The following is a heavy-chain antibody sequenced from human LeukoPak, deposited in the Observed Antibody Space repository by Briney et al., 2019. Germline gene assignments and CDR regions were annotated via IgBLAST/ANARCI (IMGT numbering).Heavy chain of an antibody. CDR2: IYYSGST. Sequence: SETLSLTCTVSGGSISSSSYYWGWIRQPPGKGLEWIGSIYYSGSTYYNPPLKSRVTISVDTSKNQFSLKLSSVTAADTAVYYCSAMVPHFDYWGQGTLVTVSS. D-gene: IGHD5-18*01. V-gene: IGHV4-39*01. J-gene: IGHJ4*02. CDR3: SAMVPHFDY. CDR1: GGSISSSSYY.